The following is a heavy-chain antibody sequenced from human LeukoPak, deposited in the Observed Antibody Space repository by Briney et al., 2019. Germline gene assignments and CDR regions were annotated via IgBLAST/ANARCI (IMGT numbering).Heavy chain of an antibody. CDR2: IHPSSGYR. Sequence: ASVTVSGKTSEYTFTDYDINWVRQAPGQGLEWMGYIHPSSGYRESAQKFQGRVTMTRNVSTGTAYMELSSLTSEDTAVYYCAWVTSGVRYNWFDPWGQGTLITVSS. CDR3: AWVTSGVRYNWFDP. D-gene: IGHD2-2*01. J-gene: IGHJ5*02. V-gene: IGHV1-8*01. CDR1: EYTFTDYD.